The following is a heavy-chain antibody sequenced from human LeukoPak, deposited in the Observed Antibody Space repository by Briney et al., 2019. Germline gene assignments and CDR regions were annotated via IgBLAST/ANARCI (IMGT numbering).Heavy chain of an antibody. CDR3: ARTTSFTASGYDC. J-gene: IGHJ4*02. CDR1: GYTFTNYH. V-gene: IGHV1-8*03. D-gene: IGHD6-25*01. Sequence: ASVKVSCKASGYTFTNYHINWVRQATGQGLEWMGWMNPNTGDSGYAQKFQGRVTITRDTSISTSYMELRSLRSDDTAVYFCARTTSFTASGYDCWGQGTLVTVSP. CDR2: MNPNTGDS.